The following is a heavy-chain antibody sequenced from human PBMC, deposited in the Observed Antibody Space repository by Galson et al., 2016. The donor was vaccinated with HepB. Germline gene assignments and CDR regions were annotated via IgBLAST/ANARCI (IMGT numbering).Heavy chain of an antibody. CDR3: ARAFVGHDYGDYRPYWYFDL. D-gene: IGHD4-17*01. J-gene: IGHJ2*01. V-gene: IGHV4-31*03. CDR2: IYYSGST. Sequence: TLSLTCTVSGGSISSGGYYWSWIRQHPGKGLEWIGYIYYSGSTYYNPSLKSRVTISVDTSKNQFSLKLSSVTAADTAVSYCARAFVGHDYGDYRPYWYFDLWGRGTLVTVSS. CDR1: GGSISSGGYY.